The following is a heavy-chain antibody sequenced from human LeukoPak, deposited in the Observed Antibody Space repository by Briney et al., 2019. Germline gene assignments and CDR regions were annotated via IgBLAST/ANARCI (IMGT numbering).Heavy chain of an antibody. CDR2: ISAYNGNT. J-gene: IGHJ5*02. D-gene: IGHD3-3*01. V-gene: IGHV1-18*01. Sequence: ASVKVSCKASGYTFTSYGISWVRQAPGQGLEWMGWISAYNGNTNYAQKLQGRVTMTTDTSTSTAYMELRSLRSDDTAVYYCARDLISSPSYYDFWSGYSNNLNWFDPWGQGTLVTVSS. CDR3: ARDLISSPSYYDFWSGYSNNLNWFDP. CDR1: GYTFTSYG.